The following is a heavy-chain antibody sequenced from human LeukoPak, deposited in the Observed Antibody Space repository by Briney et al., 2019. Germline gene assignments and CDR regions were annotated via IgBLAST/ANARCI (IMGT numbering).Heavy chain of an antibody. D-gene: IGHD3-10*01. J-gene: IGHJ3*02. Sequence: SETLSLTCTVSGGSISSGSYYWSWIRQPAGKGLEWIGRIYTSGSTNYNPSLKSRVTISVDTSKNQFSLKLSSVTAPDTAVYYCARGGITMVRGVKPYAFDIWGQGTMVTVSS. V-gene: IGHV4-61*02. CDR3: ARGGITMVRGVKPYAFDI. CDR1: GGSISSGSYY. CDR2: IYTSGST.